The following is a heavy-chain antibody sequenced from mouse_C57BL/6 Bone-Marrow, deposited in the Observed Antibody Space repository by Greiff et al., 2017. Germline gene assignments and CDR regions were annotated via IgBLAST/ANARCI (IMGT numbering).Heavy chain of an antibody. D-gene: IGHD1-1*01. V-gene: IGHV1-85*01. J-gene: IGHJ4*01. CDR1: GYTFTSYD. CDR2: IYPRDGST. Sequence: VQLQQSGPELVKPGASVKLSCKASGYTFTSYDINWVKQRPGQGLEWIGWIYPRDGSTKYNEKFKGKVTVPVDTSSSTAYMELHSLTSEDSAVYFCARSPFTTVVAPSAMDYWGQGTSVTVSS. CDR3: ARSPFTTVVAPSAMDY.